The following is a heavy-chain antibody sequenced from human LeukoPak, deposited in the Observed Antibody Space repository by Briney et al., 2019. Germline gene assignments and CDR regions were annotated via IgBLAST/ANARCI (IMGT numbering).Heavy chain of an antibody. CDR2: IFYSGTT. Sequence: PSETLSLTCTVSGGSISGYYWGWIRQPPGKGLEYIGFIFYSGTTNYNPSLKSRVTISVDTSKNQFSLKLSSVTAADTAVYYCARFLRGATNALEIWGQGTMVIVSS. V-gene: IGHV4-59*01. CDR1: GGSISGYY. D-gene: IGHD1-26*01. J-gene: IGHJ3*02. CDR3: ARFLRGATNALEI.